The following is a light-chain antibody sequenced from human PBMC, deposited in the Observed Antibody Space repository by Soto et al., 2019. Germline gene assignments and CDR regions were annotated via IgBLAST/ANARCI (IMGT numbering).Light chain of an antibody. CDR1: QTVSGN. Sequence: EIVRTQSPATLYVSPGERATLSCRASQTVSGNLAWDQQKPGQAPRLLIYAASTRATGIPARFHGSGSGTEFTLTISRLQAEDFAVYYCQPYTNWPPITFGPGTKVDIK. J-gene: IGKJ3*01. CDR3: QPYTNWPPIT. V-gene: IGKV3-15*01. CDR2: AAS.